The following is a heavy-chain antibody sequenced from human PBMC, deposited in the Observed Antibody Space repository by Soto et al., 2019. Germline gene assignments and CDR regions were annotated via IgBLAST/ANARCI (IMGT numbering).Heavy chain of an antibody. CDR1: GFSLTTNGVG. V-gene: IGHV2-5*02. D-gene: IGHD1-1*01. J-gene: IGHJ4*02. Sequence: QITLKESGPTRVKPTQTLTLTCTFSGFSLTTNGVGVGWIRQPPGKALEWLAFIYWDDDKRYSPSLKTKLTNTKYNSKNQVGLPRTHVDQVDTASYYCAHRAGLQGNWNGGYLAYWGLGPLATVSS. CDR3: AHRAGLQGNWNGGYLAY. CDR2: IYWDDDK.